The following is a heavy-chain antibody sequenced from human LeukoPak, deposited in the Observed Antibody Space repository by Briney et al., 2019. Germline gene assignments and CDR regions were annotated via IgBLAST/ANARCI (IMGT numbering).Heavy chain of an antibody. CDR1: GFTFTNYA. V-gene: IGHV3-23*01. CDR3: ARVISTSSFVFDY. Sequence: GGSLRLSCAASGFTFTNYAMSWVRQAPGEGLEWVSAISGSGGSTYYADSVKGRFTISRDSSTRTLYLQMNSLTVEDTAVYFCARVISTSSFVFDYWGQGTLVTVPP. CDR2: ISGSGGST. J-gene: IGHJ4*02. D-gene: IGHD6-6*01.